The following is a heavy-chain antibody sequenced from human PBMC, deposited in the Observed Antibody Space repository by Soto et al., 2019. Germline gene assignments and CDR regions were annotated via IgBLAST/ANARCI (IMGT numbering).Heavy chain of an antibody. D-gene: IGHD6-19*01. J-gene: IGHJ4*02. Sequence: GGYLRLSCAASGFTFSSYAMSWVRQAPGKGLEWVSAISSSGGSTDYADSVKGRFTISRDNSKNTLYLQMNSLRAEETAVYYFAKLPSSGWYLDLLDYWGQGTLVTVS. CDR1: GFTFSSYA. V-gene: IGHV3-23*01. CDR2: ISSSGGST. CDR3: AKLPSSGWYLDLLDY.